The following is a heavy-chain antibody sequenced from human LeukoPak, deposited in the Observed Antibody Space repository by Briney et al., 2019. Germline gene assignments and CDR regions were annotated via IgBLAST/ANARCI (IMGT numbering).Heavy chain of an antibody. D-gene: IGHD1-26*01. Sequence: GGSLRLSCTASGFTFSSYAMSWVRQAPGKGLEWVSMISGSSSSTNYADSVRGRFTISRDNAKNSLYLQMNSLTAEDSAVYYCASRRGSNRPFDYWGQGTLVTVSS. V-gene: IGHV3-23*01. CDR2: ISGSSSST. CDR1: GFTFSSYA. CDR3: ASRRGSNRPFDY. J-gene: IGHJ4*02.